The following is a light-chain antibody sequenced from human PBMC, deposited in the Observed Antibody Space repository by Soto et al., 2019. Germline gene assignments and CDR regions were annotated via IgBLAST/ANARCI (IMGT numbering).Light chain of an antibody. V-gene: IGKV3-20*01. J-gene: IGKJ4*01. CDR3: QQYDSSPPFALT. CDR2: GAS. Sequence: EIVLTHSPGTLSLSPWEIATLSCRASQSVSSNFLAWYQEKPGQAPRLLIYGASGRATGIPGRFSGTGSGTDFTLTINRLEPEDFAVYYCQQYDSSPPFALTFGGGTKVDIK. CDR1: QSVSSNF.